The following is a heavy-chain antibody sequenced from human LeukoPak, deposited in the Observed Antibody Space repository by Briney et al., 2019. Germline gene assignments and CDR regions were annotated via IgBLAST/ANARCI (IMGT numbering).Heavy chain of an antibody. CDR1: GFTFSSYA. J-gene: IGHJ5*02. Sequence: GGSLRLSCAASGFTFSSYAMHWVRQAPGKGLEWVAVISYDGSNKYYADSVKGRFTISRDNSKNTLYLQMNSLRAEDTAVYYCASDSIPWGSFGNWFDPWGQGTLVTVSS. V-gene: IGHV3-30-3*01. CDR3: ASDSIPWGSFGNWFDP. CDR2: ISYDGSNK. D-gene: IGHD7-27*01.